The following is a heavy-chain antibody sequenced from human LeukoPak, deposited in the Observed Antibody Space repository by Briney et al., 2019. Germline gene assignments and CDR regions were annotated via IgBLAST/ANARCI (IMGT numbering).Heavy chain of an antibody. V-gene: IGHV3-11*01. CDR2: ISPRGDTI. D-gene: IGHD6-19*01. J-gene: IGHJ4*02. Sequence: GGSLRLSCAASGFTFSDHYMTWIRQAPGKGLDWLSYISPRGDTIYYADSVKGRFTVSRDNAKNSLYLQMNSLRAEDTAMYCCARDRSGGWYPETDYWGQGTLVTVSS. CDR1: GFTFSDHY. CDR3: ARDRSGGWYPETDY.